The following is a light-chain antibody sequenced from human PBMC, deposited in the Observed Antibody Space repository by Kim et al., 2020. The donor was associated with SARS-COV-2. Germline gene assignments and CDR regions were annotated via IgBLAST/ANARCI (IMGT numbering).Light chain of an antibody. CDR2: GAS. Sequence: SPGERATLSGRASQSVNTNYLAWYQQKPGQAPRLVIYGASNRATGIPDRFSGSGSGTDFTLSISRVEPEDFAVYYCQQYGSSPMYTFGQGTKLEI. J-gene: IGKJ2*01. CDR1: QSVNTNY. CDR3: QQYGSSPMYT. V-gene: IGKV3-20*01.